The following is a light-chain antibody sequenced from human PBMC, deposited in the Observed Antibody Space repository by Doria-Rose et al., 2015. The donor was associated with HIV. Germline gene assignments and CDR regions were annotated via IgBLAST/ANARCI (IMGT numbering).Light chain of an antibody. CDR2: DGS. CDR3: HQYGTSRT. V-gene: IGKV3-20*01. Sequence: TQSPGTLSLSPAERATLSCVASQSFSSTYLALYQQKPGQAPSLLIYDGSTRATGIPDRFSASGSGTDFTLTINRLEPEDFALYYCHQYGTSRTFGQGTKVEI. J-gene: IGKJ1*01. CDR1: QSFSSTY.